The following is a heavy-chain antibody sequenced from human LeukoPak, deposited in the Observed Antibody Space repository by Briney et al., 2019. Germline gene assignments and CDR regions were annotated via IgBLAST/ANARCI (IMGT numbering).Heavy chain of an antibody. CDR2: ISSSRSIM. Sequence: GGSLRLSCVASGFIFSYYDMDWVRQAPGKGLEWISHISSSRSIMYYADSVLGRFTVSRDNAENTLYLQINSLRGDDTAVYYCARHNQGSPDYWGQGTLVTVSS. CDR1: GFIFSYYD. V-gene: IGHV3-48*01. J-gene: IGHJ4*02. CDR3: ARHNQGSPDY.